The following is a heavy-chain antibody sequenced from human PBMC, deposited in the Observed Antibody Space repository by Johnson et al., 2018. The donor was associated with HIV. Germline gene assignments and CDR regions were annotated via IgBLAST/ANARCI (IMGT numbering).Heavy chain of an antibody. V-gene: IGHV3-20*04. CDR2: INWNGGST. D-gene: IGHD1-26*01. CDR3: ARELIVGATNAFDI. J-gene: IGHJ3*02. CDR1: GFTFSSYA. Sequence: VQLVESGGGLVQPGGSLRLSCAASGFTFSSYAMSWVRQAPGKGLEWVSGINWNGGSTGYADSVKGRFTISRDNAKNSLYLQMNSLRAEDTALYYCARELIVGATNAFDIWGQGTMVTVSS.